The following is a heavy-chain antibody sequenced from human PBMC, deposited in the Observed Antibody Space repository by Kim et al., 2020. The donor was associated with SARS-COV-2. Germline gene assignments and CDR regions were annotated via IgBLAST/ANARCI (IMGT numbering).Heavy chain of an antibody. D-gene: IGHD2-21*02. J-gene: IGHJ5*02. CDR3: ARGQGVTPTRENWFDP. CDR1: GGSFSGYY. CDR2: INHSGST. Sequence: SETLSLTCAVYGGSFSGYYWSWIRQPPGKGLEWIGEINHSGSTNYNPSLKSRVTISVDTSKNQFSLKLSSVTAADTAVYYCARGQGVTPTRENWFDPWGQGTLVTVSS. V-gene: IGHV4-34*01.